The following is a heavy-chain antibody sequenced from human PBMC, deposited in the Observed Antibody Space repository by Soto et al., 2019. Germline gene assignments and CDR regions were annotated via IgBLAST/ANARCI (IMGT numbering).Heavy chain of an antibody. Sequence: GESLKISCKGSGYSFTSYWIGWVRQMPGKGLKWMGIIYPGDSDTRYSPSFQGQVTISADKSISTAYLQWSSLKASDTAMYYCARRGSLGGIAAAGNYYGMDVWGQGTTVTVSS. D-gene: IGHD6-13*01. CDR1: GYSFTSYW. V-gene: IGHV5-51*01. CDR3: ARRGSLGGIAAAGNYYGMDV. J-gene: IGHJ6*02. CDR2: IYPGDSDT.